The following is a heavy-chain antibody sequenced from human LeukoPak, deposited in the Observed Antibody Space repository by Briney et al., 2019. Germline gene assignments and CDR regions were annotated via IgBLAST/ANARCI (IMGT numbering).Heavy chain of an antibody. V-gene: IGHV3-33*06. D-gene: IGHD5-12*01. Sequence: GESLRLSCAASGFTFSSYGMHWVRQAPGKGLEWVAVIWYDGSNKYYADSVKGRFTISRDNSKNTLYLQMHSLRAEDTAVYYCAKDLSGPASNWFDPWGQGTLVTVSS. CDR1: GFTFSSYG. J-gene: IGHJ5*02. CDR2: IWYDGSNK. CDR3: AKDLSGPASNWFDP.